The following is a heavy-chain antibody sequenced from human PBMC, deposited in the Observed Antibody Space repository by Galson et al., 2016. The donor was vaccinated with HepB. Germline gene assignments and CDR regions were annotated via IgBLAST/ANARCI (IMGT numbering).Heavy chain of an antibody. CDR2: ISAYNGHT. Sequence: SVKVSCKASDYRFTMYGITWVRQAPGQGLEWMGWISAYNGHTKYAQKIKGRVTMTADPATNTAFMELRSLTSDDTAVYYCARGTETTGVDWGQGTLVTVSS. CDR3: ARGTETTGVD. D-gene: IGHD2-8*02. CDR1: DYRFTMYG. V-gene: IGHV1-18*01. J-gene: IGHJ4*02.